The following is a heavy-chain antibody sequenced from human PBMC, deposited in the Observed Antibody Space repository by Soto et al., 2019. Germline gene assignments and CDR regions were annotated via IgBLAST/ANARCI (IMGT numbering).Heavy chain of an antibody. D-gene: IGHD4-17*01. J-gene: IGHJ6*02. CDR3: AKELKMYGDYLYYYYGMDV. CDR2: ISRDGSHK. V-gene: IGHV3-30*04. Sequence: GGSLRLSCAASGFTFRDYAIHWVRQAPGKGLEWVAVISRDGSHKYYLDSVKGRFTISRDNSKDTVNLLMNSLRDDDSAMYYCAKELKMYGDYLYYYYGMDVWGQGTTVTVSS. CDR1: GFTFRDYA.